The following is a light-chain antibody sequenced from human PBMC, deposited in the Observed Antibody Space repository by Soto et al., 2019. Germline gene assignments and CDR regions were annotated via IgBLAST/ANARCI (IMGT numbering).Light chain of an antibody. V-gene: IGKV1-39*01. CDR1: QSISTY. CDR2: DAS. Sequence: DIQMTQSPSSLSASTGDRVTITCRASQSISTYLNWYQEKPGKAPKLLIYDASSLENGAPSRFSGSGSGTDFTLTISSLQPEDLATYYCQQRQYWPPITFGQGTRLEIK. CDR3: QQRQYWPPIT. J-gene: IGKJ5*01.